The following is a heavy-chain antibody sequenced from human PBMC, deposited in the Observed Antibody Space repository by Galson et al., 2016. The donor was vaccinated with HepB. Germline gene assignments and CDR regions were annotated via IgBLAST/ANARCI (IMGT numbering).Heavy chain of an antibody. V-gene: IGHV4-61*02. D-gene: IGHD2-2*01. CDR1: GDSISSGNYY. CDR3: ARGEYQLLYTWFDS. J-gene: IGHJ5*01. Sequence: TLSLTCTVSGDSISSGNYYWRWIRQPAGKGLEWIGRFYTGGTIDYNPSLKSRVTISVATSKNQLSLKLTSVTAADTAVYYCARGEYQLLYTWFDSWGQGILVTVSS. CDR2: FYTGGTI.